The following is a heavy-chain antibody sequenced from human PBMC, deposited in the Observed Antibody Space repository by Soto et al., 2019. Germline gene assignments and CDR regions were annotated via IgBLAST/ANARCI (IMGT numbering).Heavy chain of an antibody. CDR2: IIPILGIA. CDR1: GGTFRSYT. D-gene: IGHD3-22*01. Sequence: QVQLVQSGAEVKKPGSSVKVSCKASGGTFRSYTISWVRQAPGQGLEWMGRIIPILGIANYAQKFQGRVKITADKSTRTAYVEMSSLRSEDTAVYYCARDLPHYYDSSGPDYWGQGNLVTVSS. CDR3: ARDLPHYYDSSGPDY. V-gene: IGHV1-69*08. J-gene: IGHJ4*02.